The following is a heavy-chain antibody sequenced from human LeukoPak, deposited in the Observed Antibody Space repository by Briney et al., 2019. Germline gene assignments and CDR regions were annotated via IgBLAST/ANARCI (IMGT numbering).Heavy chain of an antibody. D-gene: IGHD1-14*01. CDR1: GFTFCSYA. V-gene: IGHV3-23*01. Sequence: PGGSLRVSCAASGFTFCSYAMSWVRQAPGKGLEWVSAISGSGGSTWYADSVKGRFTIYRDNSKNTLYLQMNSLRAEDTAVYYCAKGGSFSEGNIDYWGQGTLVTVSS. CDR3: AKGGSFSEGNIDY. CDR2: ISGSGGST. J-gene: IGHJ4*02.